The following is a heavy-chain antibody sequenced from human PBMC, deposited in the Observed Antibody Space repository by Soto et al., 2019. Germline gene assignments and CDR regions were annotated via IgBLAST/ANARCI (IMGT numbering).Heavy chain of an antibody. Sequence: QVQLVQSGAGVKKPGASVKVSCKASGYTFTDYFIHWVRQAPGQGFEWMGWINPKSRGTNYAQKFQGRVTMTRDTSNSTAYMEHRGLRSDDTAVYYCARVTLKAGNLFDPWGQGTLVTVSS. J-gene: IGHJ5*02. D-gene: IGHD6-19*01. CDR2: INPKSRGT. V-gene: IGHV1-2*02. CDR3: ARVTLKAGNLFDP. CDR1: GYTFTDYF.